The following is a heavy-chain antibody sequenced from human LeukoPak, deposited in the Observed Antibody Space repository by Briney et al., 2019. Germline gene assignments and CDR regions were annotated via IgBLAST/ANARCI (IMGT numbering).Heavy chain of an antibody. CDR3: AKAYGFGVVTPYDY. J-gene: IGHJ4*02. CDR2: MSYDSRNK. CDR1: GFTFSTYG. V-gene: IGHV3-30*18. D-gene: IGHD3-3*01. Sequence: GGSLRLSCAASGFTFSTYGMHWVRQAPGKGLEWVAVMSYDSRNKHYADSVKGRFTISRDNSKNTLYLQMNSLGAEDTAVYYCAKAYGFGVVTPYDYWGQGTLVTASS.